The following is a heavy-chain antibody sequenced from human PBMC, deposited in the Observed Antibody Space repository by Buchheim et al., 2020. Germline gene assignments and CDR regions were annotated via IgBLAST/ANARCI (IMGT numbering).Heavy chain of an antibody. CDR1: GGSISSGGYY. CDR3: ARVFIPTGRCYDSSGYYYGNNWFDP. Sequence: QVQLQESGPGLVKPSQTLSLTCTVSGGSISSGGYYWSWIRQHPGKGLEWIGYIYYSGSTYYNPSLKSRVTISVDTSKNQFSLKLSSVTAADTAVYYCARVFIPTGRCYDSSGYYYGNNWFDPWGQGTL. CDR2: IYYSGST. D-gene: IGHD3-22*01. J-gene: IGHJ5*02. V-gene: IGHV4-31*03.